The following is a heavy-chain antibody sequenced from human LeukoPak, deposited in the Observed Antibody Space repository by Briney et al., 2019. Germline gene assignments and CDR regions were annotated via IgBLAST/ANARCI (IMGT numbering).Heavy chain of an antibody. D-gene: IGHD1-26*01. Sequence: SETLSLTCTVSGGSISSYYWSWIRQPPGKGLEWIGFIYYSGSANYNPSLRSRVTMSVDTSKNQFSLKLTSVTAADTAVYYCARAVGATHFDYWGQGILVTVSS. J-gene: IGHJ4*02. CDR3: ARAVGATHFDY. V-gene: IGHV4-59*01. CDR2: IYYSGSA. CDR1: GGSISSYY.